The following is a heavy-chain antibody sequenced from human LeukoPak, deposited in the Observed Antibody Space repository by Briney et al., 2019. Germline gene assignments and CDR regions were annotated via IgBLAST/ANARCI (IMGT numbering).Heavy chain of an antibody. CDR1: GGSISSYY. CDR3: ARDRPGGSGLDH. D-gene: IGHD2-15*01. CDR2: IYYSGST. Sequence: SETLSLTCTVSGGSISSYYWSWIRQPPGKGLEWIGYIYYSGSTNYNPSLKSRVTISVDTSKNQFSLNLSSVTAADTAVYYCARDRPGGSGLDHWGQRILVTVSS. J-gene: IGHJ4*02. V-gene: IGHV4-59*12.